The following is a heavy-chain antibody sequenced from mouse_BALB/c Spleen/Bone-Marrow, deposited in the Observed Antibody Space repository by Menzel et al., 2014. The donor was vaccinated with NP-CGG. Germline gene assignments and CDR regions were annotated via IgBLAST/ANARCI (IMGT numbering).Heavy chain of an antibody. J-gene: IGHJ4*01. CDR3: SRGYYGSTYYYAMDY. CDR2: INPSNVDT. Sequence: VQLQQSGAELVKPGASVKLSCKASGYTFTSYYMFWVKQRPGQGLEWIGEINPSNVDTNFNEKFKSKATLTVDKSSNTAYMQHSSLTSEDSAVYYCSRGYYGSTYYYAMDYWGQGTSVTVSS. CDR1: GYTFTSYY. D-gene: IGHD1-1*01. V-gene: IGHV1S81*02.